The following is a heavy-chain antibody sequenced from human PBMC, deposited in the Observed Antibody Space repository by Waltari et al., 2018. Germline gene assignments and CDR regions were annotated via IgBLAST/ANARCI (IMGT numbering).Heavy chain of an antibody. Sequence: EVQLVQSGAEVKKPGATVQLSCKVSGYTFTDYSMHWVQQAPGKGREWMGLVDPEDGETIYAEKFQGRVTITADTSTDTAYMELSSLRSEDTAVYYCARGYSYGYGYFDYWGQGTLVTVSS. J-gene: IGHJ4*02. V-gene: IGHV1-69-2*01. D-gene: IGHD5-18*01. CDR3: ARGYSYGYGYFDY. CDR2: VDPEDGET. CDR1: GYTFTDYS.